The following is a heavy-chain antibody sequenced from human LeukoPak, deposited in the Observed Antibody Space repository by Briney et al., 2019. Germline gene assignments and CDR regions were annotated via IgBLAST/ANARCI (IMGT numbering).Heavy chain of an antibody. J-gene: IGHJ6*02. CDR3: ARDQKAGPYYYYGMDV. Sequence: GGSLRLSCAASGFTFSSYEMNWVRQAPGKGLEWVSYISSSGSTIYYADSVKGRFTISRDNAKNSLYLQMNSLRAEDTAVYYCARDQKAGPYYYYGMDVWGQGTTVTVSS. V-gene: IGHV3-48*03. CDR1: GFTFSSYE. CDR2: ISSSGSTI. D-gene: IGHD6-13*01.